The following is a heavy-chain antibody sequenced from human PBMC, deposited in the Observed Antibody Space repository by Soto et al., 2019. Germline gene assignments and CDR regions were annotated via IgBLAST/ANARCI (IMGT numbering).Heavy chain of an antibody. CDR3: VREGLDVLAY. CDR1: GFTFSDDH. CDR2: IRKKAESYTT. D-gene: IGHD2-15*01. V-gene: IGHV3-72*01. Sequence: EVQLVESGGGWVQPGGSLRLSCAGSGFTFSDDHMVWVRQAPGKGLEWVARIRKKAESYTTEYAASVKGSITIAIDYSKNSAYLQTEILITEDTAVYYCVREGLDVLAYWGQGTLVTVSS. J-gene: IGHJ4*02.